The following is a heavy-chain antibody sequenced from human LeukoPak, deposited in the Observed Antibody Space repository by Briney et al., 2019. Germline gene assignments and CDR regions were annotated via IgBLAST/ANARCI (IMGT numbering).Heavy chain of an antibody. CDR1: GFTFSSYA. CDR2: ISYDGSNK. CDR3: ARSAHSSDAFDI. Sequence: GRSLRLSCAASGFTFSSYAMHWVRQAPGKGLEWVAVISYDGSNKYYADSVKGRFTISRDNSKNTLYLQMNSLRAEDTAVYYCARSAHSSDAFDIWGQGTMVTVSS. J-gene: IGHJ3*02. V-gene: IGHV3-30-3*01. D-gene: IGHD6-13*01.